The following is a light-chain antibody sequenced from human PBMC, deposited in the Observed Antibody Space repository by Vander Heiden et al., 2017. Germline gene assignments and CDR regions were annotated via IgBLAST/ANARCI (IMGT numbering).Light chain of an antibody. CDR3: QQYKTYPT. CDR2: GAS. V-gene: IGKV1-5*03. CDR1: QSISSW. J-gene: IGKJ1*01. Sequence: DIQMTQSPSTLSASVGDRVTITCRASQSISSWLAWYQQKPGKAPKLLISGASSLESGVPSRFSGSGSGTQFTLTISSLQPDDFATYSCQQYKTYPTFGQGTKVEVK.